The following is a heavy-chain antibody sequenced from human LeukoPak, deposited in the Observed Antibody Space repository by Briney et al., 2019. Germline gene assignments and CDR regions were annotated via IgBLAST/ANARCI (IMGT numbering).Heavy chain of an antibody. V-gene: IGHV1-18*01. J-gene: IGHJ4*02. CDR2: ISAYNGNT. CDR3: ARDRPNYGDYDCLDY. Sequence: ASLTVSYTASGYTFTSSAIGSVRPAPGQGLAWMGWISAYNGNTNYAQKLQGRVTMTTDTSTSTAYLELRSLRSDDTAVYYCARDRPNYGDYDCLDYWGQGTLVTVSS. D-gene: IGHD4-17*01. CDR1: GYTFTSSA.